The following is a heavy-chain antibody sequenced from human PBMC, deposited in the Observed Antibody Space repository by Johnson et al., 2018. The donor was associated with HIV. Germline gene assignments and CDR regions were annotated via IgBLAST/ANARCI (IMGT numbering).Heavy chain of an antibody. D-gene: IGHD2-21*02. V-gene: IGHV3-30*02. CDR1: GFTFSSYA. J-gene: IGHJ3*02. Sequence: QVHLVESGGGVVQPGGSLRLSCAASGFTFSSYAMHWVRQAPGKGLEWVAFIRYDGSNKYYADSVKGRFTISRDNSKNTLYLQMNSLRAEDTAVYYCARDRVDGPYCGGDCPDAFDIWGQGTMVTVSS. CDR3: ARDRVDGPYCGGDCPDAFDI. CDR2: IRYDGSNK.